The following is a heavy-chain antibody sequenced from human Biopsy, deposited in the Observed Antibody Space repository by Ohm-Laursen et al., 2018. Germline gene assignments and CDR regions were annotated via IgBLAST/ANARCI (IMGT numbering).Heavy chain of an antibody. CDR2: VYNGGIT. Sequence: GTLSLTWTVSGVSINGGRYYWNWIRHHPGKGLEWIGHVYNGGITNYNPSLKSRVTISKDTSKNQFSLQVNSVTAADTAVYYCARTPRDSFWSGSYKRGLWFDPWGQGTLVIVSS. CDR1: GVSINGGRYY. J-gene: IGHJ5*02. CDR3: ARTPRDSFWSGSYKRGLWFDP. V-gene: IGHV4-61*01. D-gene: IGHD3-3*01.